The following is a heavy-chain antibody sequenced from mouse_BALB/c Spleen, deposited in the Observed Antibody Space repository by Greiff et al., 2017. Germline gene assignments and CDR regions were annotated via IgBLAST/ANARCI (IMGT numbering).Heavy chain of an antibody. V-gene: IGHV8-12*01. CDR1: GFSLSTSGMG. CDR3: ARNYGSSYFDY. Sequence: QVTLKVSGPGILQPSQTLSLTCSFSGFSLSTSGMGVSWIRQPSGKGLEWLAHIYWDDDKRYNPSLKSRLTISKDTSRNQVFLKITSVDTADTATYYCARNYGSSYFDYWGQGTTLTVSS. J-gene: IGHJ2*01. CDR2: IYWDDDK. D-gene: IGHD1-1*01.